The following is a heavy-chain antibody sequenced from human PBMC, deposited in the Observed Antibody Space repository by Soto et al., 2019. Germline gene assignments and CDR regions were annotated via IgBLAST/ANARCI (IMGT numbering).Heavy chain of an antibody. V-gene: IGHV3-7*03. CDR2: INQDGSET. D-gene: IGHD3-10*01. J-gene: IGHJ5*02. CDR3: ESEYTIDWFGKSERGNNWFAP. Sequence: GGSLRLACADSGFTCNSYWISWLRQAPGKGPEWVDNINQDGSETYYEDSVKGRFSISRDNAKNSLYLHMNSPRVDDAAVYYCESEYTIDWFGKSERGNNWFAPWGQGTLVTVSS. CDR1: GFTCNSYW.